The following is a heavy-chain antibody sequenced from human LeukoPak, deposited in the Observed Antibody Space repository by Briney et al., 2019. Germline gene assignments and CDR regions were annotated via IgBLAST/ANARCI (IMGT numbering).Heavy chain of an antibody. CDR2: IYTSGST. CDR1: GYSISSGYY. CDR3: ATAWVRSYYFDY. Sequence: NPSETLSLTCTVSGYSISSGYYWGWIRQPAGKGLEWIGRIYTSGSTNYNPSLKSRVTISVDTSKNQFSLKLSSVTAADTAVYYCATAWVRSYYFDYWGQGTLVTVSS. V-gene: IGHV4-61*02. D-gene: IGHD7-27*01. J-gene: IGHJ4*02.